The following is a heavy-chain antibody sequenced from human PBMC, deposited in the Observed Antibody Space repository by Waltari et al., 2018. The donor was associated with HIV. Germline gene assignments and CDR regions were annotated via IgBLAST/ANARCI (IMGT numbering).Heavy chain of an antibody. Sequence: QVQLQESGPGLVKPSGTLSLTCVVSGGAISSSNCWSWVRQPPGKGLEWIGEIYHSGTTNYNPSLKSRVAISMDQSENQFSLILNSVTADTAMYFCARARPLLTTWAGVFDIWGRGTMVIVSS. V-gene: IGHV4-4*02. CDR3: ARARPLLTTWAGVFDI. J-gene: IGHJ3*02. CDR1: GGAISSSNC. CDR2: IYHSGTT. D-gene: IGHD4-17*01.